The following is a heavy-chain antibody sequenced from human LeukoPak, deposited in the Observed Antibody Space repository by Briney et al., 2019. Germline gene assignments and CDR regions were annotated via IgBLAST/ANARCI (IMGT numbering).Heavy chain of an antibody. CDR1: GITFSSYS. CDR3: TTVVDYDYVWESYRLRGSFDY. J-gene: IGHJ4*02. V-gene: IGHV3-15*07. Sequence: GGSLKLSCGASGITFSSYSMNWVRQAPGKGLEWVGRIKSKTDGGTTDYAAPVKGRFTISRDDSKNTLYLQMNSLKTEDTAVYYCTTVVDYDYVWESYRLRGSFDYWGQGTLVTVSS. D-gene: IGHD3-16*02. CDR2: IKSKTDGGTT.